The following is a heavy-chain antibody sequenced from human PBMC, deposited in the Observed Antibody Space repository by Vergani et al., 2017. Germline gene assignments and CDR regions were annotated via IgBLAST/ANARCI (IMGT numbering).Heavy chain of an antibody. J-gene: IGHJ3*02. CDR2: IYTSGST. Sequence: QLQLQESGSGLVKPSQTLSLTCAVSGGSISSGSYYWSWIRQPAGKGLEWIGRIYTSGSTNYNPSLKSRVTISVDTSKNQFSLKLSSVTAADTAVYYCARDGEYGDSAFDAFDIWGQGTMVTVSS. CDR1: GGSISSGSYY. CDR3: ARDGEYGDSAFDAFDI. V-gene: IGHV4-61*02. D-gene: IGHD4-17*01.